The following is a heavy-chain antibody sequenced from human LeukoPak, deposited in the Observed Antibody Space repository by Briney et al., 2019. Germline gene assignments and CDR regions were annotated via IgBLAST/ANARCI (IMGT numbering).Heavy chain of an antibody. CDR2: IYTSGST. J-gene: IGHJ6*03. V-gene: IGHV4-4*07. CDR3: ASLSGSYPYYYYYMDV. D-gene: IGHD1-26*01. Sequence: SETLSLTCTVSGGSISSYYWSWIRQPAGKGLEWIGRIYTSGSTNYNPSLKSRVTMSVDTSKNQFSLKLSSVTAADTAVYYCASLSGSYPYYYYYMDVWGKGTTVTVSS. CDR1: GGSISSYY.